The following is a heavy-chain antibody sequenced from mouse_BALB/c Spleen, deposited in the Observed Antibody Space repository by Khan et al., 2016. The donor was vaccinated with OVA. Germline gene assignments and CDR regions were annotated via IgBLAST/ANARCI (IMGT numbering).Heavy chain of an antibody. CDR2: INTNTGEP. J-gene: IGHJ4*01. CDR3: ARRFRTAYPLDYYAMDC. V-gene: IGHV9-3*02. D-gene: IGHD1-2*01. Sequence: QIQLVQSGPELKKPGETVKISCKASGYTFTNYGMNWVKQAPGKGLKWMGWINTNTGEPTYAEEFKGRFAFSLETSASTAYLQINNLKNEDTATXYCARRFRTAYPLDYYAMDCWGQGTSVTVSS. CDR1: GYTFTNYG.